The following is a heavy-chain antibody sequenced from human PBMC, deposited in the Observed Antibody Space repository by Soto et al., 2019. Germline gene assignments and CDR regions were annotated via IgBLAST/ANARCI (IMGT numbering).Heavy chain of an antibody. Sequence: QVQLQESGPGLVKPSETLSLTCTVSGGSVSSATYYWSWIRQPPGKGLEWIGYIYYSGNTNYNSSLKSRVTISLDTSTNQFSLNLSSVTAADTAVYFCARGEYYDSSGFAHWGQGTLVTVSS. J-gene: IGHJ4*02. CDR1: GGSVSSATYY. CDR2: IYYSGNT. D-gene: IGHD3-22*01. V-gene: IGHV4-61*01. CDR3: ARGEYYDSSGFAH.